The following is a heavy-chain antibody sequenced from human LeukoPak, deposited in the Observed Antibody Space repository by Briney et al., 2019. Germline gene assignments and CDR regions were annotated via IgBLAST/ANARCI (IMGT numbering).Heavy chain of an antibody. V-gene: IGHV3-7*01. D-gene: IGHD1-26*01. Sequence: PGRTLSLSCAASGFTFSIQWMSCVPGAPGKGLEWVANVNQGGTEKYYVDSVKGRFTISRDNAENSLYLQMNSLRAEDTAVYYCASLAGGYFFDHWGQGTLVTVSS. CDR1: GFTFSIQW. CDR3: ASLAGGYFFDH. J-gene: IGHJ4*02. CDR2: VNQGGTEK.